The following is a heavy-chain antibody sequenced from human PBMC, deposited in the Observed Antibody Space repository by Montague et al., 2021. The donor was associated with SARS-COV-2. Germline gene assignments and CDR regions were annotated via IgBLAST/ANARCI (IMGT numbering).Heavy chain of an antibody. D-gene: IGHD2-15*01. V-gene: IGHV4-59*08. CDR1: GGSISSYY. Sequence: SETLSLTCTVSGGSISSYYWSWIRQPPGKGLEWIGYTYYSGSTNYNPSLKSRVTISVDTSKNQFSLKLGSVTAADTAVYYCARHRRAPYCSGGSCYSPPGSFDPWGQGTLVTVSS. CDR2: TYYSGST. CDR3: ARHRRAPYCSGGSCYSPPGSFDP. J-gene: IGHJ5*02.